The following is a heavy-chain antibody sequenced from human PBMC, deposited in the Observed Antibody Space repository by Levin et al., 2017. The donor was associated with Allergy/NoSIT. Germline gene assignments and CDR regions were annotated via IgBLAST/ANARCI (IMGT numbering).Heavy chain of an antibody. CDR2: IYTSGST. CDR3: AREGNWNVYYYYGMDV. CDR1: GGSISSYY. Sequence: SETLSLTCTVSGGSISSYYWSWIRQPAGKGLEWIGRIYTSGSTNYNPSLKSRVTMSVDTSKNQFSLKLSSVTAADTAVYYCAREGNWNVYYYYGMDVWGQGTTVTVSS. D-gene: IGHD1-1*01. V-gene: IGHV4-4*07. J-gene: IGHJ6*02.